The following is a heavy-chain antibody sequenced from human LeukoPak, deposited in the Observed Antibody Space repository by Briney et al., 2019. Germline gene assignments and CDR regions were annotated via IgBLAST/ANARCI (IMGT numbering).Heavy chain of an antibody. CDR3: ARARPRTSSWSLDY. CDR1: GGTFSSYA. Sequence: SVKVSCKASGGTFSSYAISWVRQAPGQGLEGMGGIIPIFGTANYAQKFQGRVTIAADESTSTAYMELSSLRSEDTAVYYCARARPRTSSWSLDYWGQGTLVTVSS. J-gene: IGHJ4*02. CDR2: IIPIFGTA. V-gene: IGHV1-69*13. D-gene: IGHD6-13*01.